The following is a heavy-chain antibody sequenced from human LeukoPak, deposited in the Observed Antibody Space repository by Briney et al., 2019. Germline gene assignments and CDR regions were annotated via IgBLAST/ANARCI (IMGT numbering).Heavy chain of an antibody. Sequence: PSETLSLTCTVSGYSISSGYYWGWIRQPPGKGLEWIGSIYHSGSTYYNPSLKSRVTISVDTSKNQFSLKLSSVTAADTAVYYCARDLRFYSSSWYVDYWGQGTLVTVSS. D-gene: IGHD6-13*01. CDR1: GYSISSGYY. CDR3: ARDLRFYSSSWYVDY. CDR2: IYHSGST. V-gene: IGHV4-38-2*02. J-gene: IGHJ4*02.